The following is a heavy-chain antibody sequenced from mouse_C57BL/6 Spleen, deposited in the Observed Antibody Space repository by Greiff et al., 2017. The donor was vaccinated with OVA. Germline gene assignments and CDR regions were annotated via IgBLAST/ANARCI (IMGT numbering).Heavy chain of an antibody. CDR1: GYTFTDYY. Sequence: EVQLQQSGPELVKPGASVKISCKASGYTFTDYYMNWVKQSHGKSLEWIGDINPNNGGTSYNQKFKGKATLTVDKSSSTAYMELRSLTSEDSAVYYCARELYYSKSYCFDYWGQGTTLTVSA. CDR2: INPNNGGT. D-gene: IGHD2-5*01. J-gene: IGHJ2*01. V-gene: IGHV1-26*01. CDR3: ARELYYSKSYCFDY.